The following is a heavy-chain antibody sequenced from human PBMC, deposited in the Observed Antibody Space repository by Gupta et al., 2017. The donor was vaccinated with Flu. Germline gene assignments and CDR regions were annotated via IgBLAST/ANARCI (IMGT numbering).Heavy chain of an antibody. Sequence: EVQLVESGGGLVQPGGSLRLSCAASGFPFNAFRINWDRQTPGKGLGGNSYIRYTCYTVYYADSVKGRFTIPRDSAQKTVFLQMNSLRDEETAMYYCARDPRLETSSWWVGDPFEYWGQGILVTVSS. D-gene: IGHD6-13*01. CDR1: GFPFNAFR. J-gene: IGHJ4*02. CDR3: ARDPRLETSSWWVGDPFEY. V-gene: IGHV3-48*02. CDR2: IRYTCYTV.